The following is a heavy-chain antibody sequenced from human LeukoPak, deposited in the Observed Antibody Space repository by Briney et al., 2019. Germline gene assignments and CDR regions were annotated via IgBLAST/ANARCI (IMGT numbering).Heavy chain of an antibody. Sequence: PGRSLRLSCAVSGFTFRHFPIHWVRQAPGKGREWVGVISNDGGNKYYAGSAQGRFTISRDNSKNTLYLQMNRLIAEDTAVYYCARTITIFGAKDYGGQGTLVTVSS. CDR1: GFTFRHFP. CDR3: ARTITIFGAKDY. V-gene: IGHV3-30*01. CDR2: ISNDGGNK. J-gene: IGHJ4*01. D-gene: IGHD3-3*01.